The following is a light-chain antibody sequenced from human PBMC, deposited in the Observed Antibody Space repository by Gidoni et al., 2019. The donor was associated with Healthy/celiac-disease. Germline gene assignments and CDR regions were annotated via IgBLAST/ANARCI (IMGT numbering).Light chain of an antibody. CDR2: EVS. Sequence: QSALTQPAPGSGSPGQSITISCTGTSSDVGSYNLVSWYQQHPGKAPKLMIYEVSKRPSGVSNRFSGSKSGNTASLTISGLQAEDEADYYCCSYAGSSTVVVFGGGTKLTVL. V-gene: IGLV2-23*02. J-gene: IGLJ2*01. CDR1: SSDVGSYNL. CDR3: CSYAGSSTVVV.